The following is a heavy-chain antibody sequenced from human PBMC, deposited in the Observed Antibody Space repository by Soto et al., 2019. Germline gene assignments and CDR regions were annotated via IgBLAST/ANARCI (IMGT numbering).Heavy chain of an antibody. CDR1: GFTFDDYA. CDR3: AKGDYGDYDVPIFDY. D-gene: IGHD4-17*01. V-gene: IGHV3-9*01. CDR2: ISWNSGSI. Sequence: EVQLVESGGGLVQPGRSLRLSCAASGFTFDDYAMHWVRQAPGKGLEWVSGISWNSGSIGYVDSVKGRFTISRDNAKNSLYLQMNSLRAEDTALYYCAKGDYGDYDVPIFDYWGQGTLVTVSS. J-gene: IGHJ4*02.